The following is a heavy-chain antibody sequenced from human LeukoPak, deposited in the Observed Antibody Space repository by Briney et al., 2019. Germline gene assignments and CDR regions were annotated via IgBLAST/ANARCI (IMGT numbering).Heavy chain of an antibody. D-gene: IGHD2-2*01. CDR3: AKTRIVCTSVSCPGGGFDY. J-gene: IGHJ4*01. Sequence: GGSLRLSCAASGFTFSSYAMSWVRQAPGKGLEWVSGIRGSGDITYYADSVKGRFTISRDNFKNTPYLQMNSLRAEDTAVYYCAKTRIVCTSVSCPGGGFDYWGHGTLVTVSS. V-gene: IGHV3-23*01. CDR2: IRGSGDIT. CDR1: GFTFSSYA.